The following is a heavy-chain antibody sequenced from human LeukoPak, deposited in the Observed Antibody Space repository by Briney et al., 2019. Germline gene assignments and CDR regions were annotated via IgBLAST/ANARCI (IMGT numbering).Heavy chain of an antibody. V-gene: IGHV4-4*07. J-gene: IGHJ5*02. D-gene: IGHD3-3*01. CDR3: ARVGVYDFWSGYYPNNWFDP. CDR2: IYTSGST. CDR1: GGSISSYY. Sequence: SETLSLTCTVSGGSISSYYWSWIRQPAGKGLEWIGRIYTSGSTNYNPSLKSRVTMSVDTSKNQFSLKLSSVAAADTAVYYCARVGVYDFWSGYYPNNWFDPWGQGTLVTVSS.